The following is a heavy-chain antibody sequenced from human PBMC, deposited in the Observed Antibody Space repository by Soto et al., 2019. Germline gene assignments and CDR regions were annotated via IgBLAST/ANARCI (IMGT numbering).Heavy chain of an antibody. J-gene: IGHJ4*02. CDR3: ARDQGRSITCELDY. V-gene: IGHV3-30-3*01. CDR1: GFTFSTYA. Sequence: GGSLRLSCAVSGFTFSTYAMHWVRQAPGKGLEWVAVISYDGSNTYYADSVKGRFTISRDNMLYLQMNSLRAEDTAVYYCARDQGRSITCELDYWGQGTLVTVSS. D-gene: IGHD2-2*01. CDR2: ISYDGSNT.